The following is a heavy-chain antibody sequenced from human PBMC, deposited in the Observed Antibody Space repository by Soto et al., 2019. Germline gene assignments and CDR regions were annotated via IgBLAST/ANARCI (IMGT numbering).Heavy chain of an antibody. Sequence: GSLRLSWAASAFIFSNSCMSWVRQAPGKGLEWVSAISGSGGATYYTDSVKGLFIISRDNSKNTLYLQMNSLKAEDTAVYYCAKGGQDSVNYRYFAFWGQGALVTVSS. V-gene: IGHV3-23*01. J-gene: IGHJ4*02. CDR2: ISGSGGAT. D-gene: IGHD4-17*01. CDR3: AKGGQDSVNYRYFAF. CDR1: AFIFSNSC.